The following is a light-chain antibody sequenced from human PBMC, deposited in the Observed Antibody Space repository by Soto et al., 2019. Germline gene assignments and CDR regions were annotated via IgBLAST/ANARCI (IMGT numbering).Light chain of an antibody. CDR2: TAS. V-gene: IGKV1-39*01. CDR1: QSISNY. Sequence: DIQITQPPSSLSATVGDRVTITCRASQSISNYLNWYQQKPGKAPKLLIYTASSLQSGVPSRFSGSGSGTDFTLTISSVQPEDFATYYCQQSYRTFGQGTKVDI. CDR3: QQSYRT. J-gene: IGKJ1*01.